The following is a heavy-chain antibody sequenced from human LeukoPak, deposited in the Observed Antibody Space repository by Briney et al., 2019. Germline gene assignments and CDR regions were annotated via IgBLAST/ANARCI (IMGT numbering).Heavy chain of an antibody. V-gene: IGHV4-39*01. CDR2: IYYRGST. Sequence: SETLSLTCTASGGSLSSRSYYWGWIRQPPGQGLEWIGSIYYRGSTYYNPSLKSRVTISVDTSKNQFSLKLSSVTAADTAVYYCARHFDGAYAKADWRGEGTLVTVSS. D-gene: IGHD2-8*01. CDR1: GGSLSSRSYY. J-gene: IGHJ4*02. CDR3: ARHFDGAYAKADW.